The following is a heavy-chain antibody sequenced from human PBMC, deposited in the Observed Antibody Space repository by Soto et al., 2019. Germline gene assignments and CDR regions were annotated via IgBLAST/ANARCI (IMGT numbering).Heavy chain of an antibody. V-gene: IGHV3-23*01. D-gene: IGHD5-18*01. J-gene: IGHJ4*02. CDR2: ISGSGGST. CDR3: ARDDRTYPASGYSYGPFDY. Sequence: AISGSGGSTYYADSVKGRFTISRDNSKNTLYLQMNSLRAEDTAVYYCARDDRTYPASGYSYGPFDYWGQGTLVTVSS.